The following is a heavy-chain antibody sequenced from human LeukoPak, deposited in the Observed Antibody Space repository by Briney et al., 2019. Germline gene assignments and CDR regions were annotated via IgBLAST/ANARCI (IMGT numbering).Heavy chain of an antibody. D-gene: IGHD6-13*01. V-gene: IGHV3-30*18. CDR3: AKPALSGYSSSWYNS. Sequence: GSLRLSCAASGFTFSSYGMHWVRQAPGKGLEWVAIISYDGTNKYYADSVKGRSTISRDNSKNTLYLQMNSLRAEDTAVFYCAKPALSGYSSSWYNSWGQGTLVTVSS. J-gene: IGHJ5*01. CDR1: GFTFSSYG. CDR2: ISYDGTNK.